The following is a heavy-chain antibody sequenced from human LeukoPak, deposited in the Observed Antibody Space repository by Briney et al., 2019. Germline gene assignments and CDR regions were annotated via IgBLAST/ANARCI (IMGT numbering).Heavy chain of an antibody. V-gene: IGHV4-34*01. J-gene: IGHJ5*02. CDR2: INHSGST. CDR1: GGSFSGYY. D-gene: IGHD3-10*01. Sequence: SETLSLTCAVYGGSFSGYYWSWIRHPPGKGLEWIGEINHSGSTNYNPSLKSRGTISVDTSTNQFSRRLSSVTAADTAVYYCARDHRSGSYYNRQGRFDPWGQGTLVTVSS. CDR3: ARDHRSGSYYNRQGRFDP.